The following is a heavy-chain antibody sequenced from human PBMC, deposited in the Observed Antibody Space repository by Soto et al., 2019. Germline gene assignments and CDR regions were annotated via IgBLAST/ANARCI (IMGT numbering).Heavy chain of an antibody. D-gene: IGHD6-13*01. CDR2: IYYSGST. J-gene: IGHJ5*02. CDR3: ARTTSWYERAWLAP. Sequence: SETLPLTCTVAGGPSSGYDGSWIRQPPGKGLEWIGYIYYSGSTNYNPSLKSRVTISVDTSKNQFSLKLSSVTAADTAVYYCARTTSWYERAWLAPWGQGTLVTVSS. CDR1: GGPSSGYD. V-gene: IGHV4-59*01.